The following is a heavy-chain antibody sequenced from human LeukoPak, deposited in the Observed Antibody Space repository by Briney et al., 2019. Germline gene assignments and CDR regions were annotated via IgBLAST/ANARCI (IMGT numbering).Heavy chain of an antibody. J-gene: IGHJ4*02. CDR1: GFNFRSFS. V-gene: IGHV3-23*01. CDR3: AGDRNSDWYSPLDY. Sequence: GGSLRLSCAASGFNFRSFSMSWVRQAPGKGLEWVAIITATGDTAYYADSVKGRFTISRDNSRNTVYMQMDSLRAEDTAIYYCAGDRNSDWYSPLDYWGQGSQVTVSP. D-gene: IGHD6-19*01. CDR2: ITATGDTA.